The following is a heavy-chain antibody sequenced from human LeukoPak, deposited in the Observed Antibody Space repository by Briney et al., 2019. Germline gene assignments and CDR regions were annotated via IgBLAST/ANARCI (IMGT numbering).Heavy chain of an antibody. CDR2: ITSTSSAK. CDR3: ARDTNWGFDY. J-gene: IGHJ4*02. CDR1: GFTFSTNS. V-gene: IGHV3-48*02. Sequence: GGSLRLSCAASGFTFSTNSMNWVRQAPGKGREWISYITSTSSAKYYADSVKGRFTISRDNAKNLLYLQMNSLRDEDTALYYCARDTNWGFDYWGQGTLGTVSS. D-gene: IGHD7-27*01.